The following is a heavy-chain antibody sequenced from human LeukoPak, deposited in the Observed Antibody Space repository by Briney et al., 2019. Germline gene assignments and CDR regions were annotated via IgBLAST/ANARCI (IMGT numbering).Heavy chain of an antibody. CDR2: INPNSGGP. CDR1: GCTFTGYY. Sequence: GASVKVSCKASGCTFTGYYMHWVRQAPGQGLEWMGWINPNSGGPNYAQKSQGSGTMTRDTTISTAYMEMSRPRADETAAYYFARDQGRAYYFVYWAQGTLVSVFS. V-gene: IGHV1-2*02. CDR3: ARDQGRAYYFVY. J-gene: IGHJ4*02.